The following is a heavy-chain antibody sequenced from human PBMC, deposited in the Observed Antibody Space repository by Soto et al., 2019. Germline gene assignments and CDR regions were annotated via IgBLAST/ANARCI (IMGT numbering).Heavy chain of an antibody. CDR2: IKSKSAGATT. V-gene: IGHV3-15*01. J-gene: IGHJ4*02. CDR3: TPLGYCGGRSCYRTTYFDY. CDR1: GVTFSNAW. D-gene: IGHD2-15*01. Sequence: EVQLVESGGDVVHPGGSLRLACAASGVTFSNAWMTWVRQGPGKGLEWVGRIKSKSAGATTDYAAPVKGRFAVSRDESRDTVYLQMNSLKSEDTALYDCTPLGYCGGRSCYRTTYFDYWGRGTLVTVSS.